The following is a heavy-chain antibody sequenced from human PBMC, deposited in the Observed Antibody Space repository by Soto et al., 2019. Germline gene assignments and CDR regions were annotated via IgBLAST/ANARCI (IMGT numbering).Heavy chain of an antibody. CDR1: GGSITSYH. Sequence: PSETLSLTCIVSGGSITSYHWSWIRQFPGKGLEWIGYVYYSGTTNYNPSLKSRVTISVDLSKNQFSLRLSSVTTADTALYYCARTTAGPNSLRSRYFFDYWGQGTLVTVSS. J-gene: IGHJ4*02. D-gene: IGHD4-17*01. CDR3: ARTTAGPNSLRSRYFFDY. V-gene: IGHV4-59*01. CDR2: VYYSGTT.